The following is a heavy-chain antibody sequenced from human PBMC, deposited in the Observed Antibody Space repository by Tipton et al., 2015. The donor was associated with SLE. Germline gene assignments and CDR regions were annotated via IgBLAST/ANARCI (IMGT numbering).Heavy chain of an antibody. CDR2: IDPSDSYT. V-gene: IGHV5-10-1*01. CDR3: ARREEDFDAFDI. D-gene: IGHD3/OR15-3a*01. J-gene: IGHJ3*02. Sequence: QLVQSGAEVKKPGESLRISCKGSGYNFTTYWISWVRQMPGKGLEWMGRIDPSDSYTNYSPSFQGHVTISADKSISTAYLQWSSLKASDTAMYYCARREEDFDAFDIWGQGTMVTVSS. CDR1: GYNFTTYW.